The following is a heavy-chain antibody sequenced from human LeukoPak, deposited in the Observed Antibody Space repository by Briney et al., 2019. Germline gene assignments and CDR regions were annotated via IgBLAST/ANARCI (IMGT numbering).Heavy chain of an antibody. CDR1: GFTFSSYA. D-gene: IGHD6-13*01. CDR3: AKPRENSSSVGRYFDY. V-gene: IGHV3-23*01. J-gene: IGHJ4*02. Sequence: GGSLRLSCAVSGFTFSSYAMSWVRQAPGKGLEWVSAISGSGGSTYYADSVKGRFTISRDNSKNTLYLQMNSLRAEDTAVYYCAKPRENSSSVGRYFDYWGQGTLVTVSS. CDR2: ISGSGGST.